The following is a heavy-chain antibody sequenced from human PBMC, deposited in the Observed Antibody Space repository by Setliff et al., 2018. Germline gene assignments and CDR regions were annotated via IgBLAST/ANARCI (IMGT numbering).Heavy chain of an antibody. CDR3: AGTPARGTTWLSPFDY. Sequence: SETLSLTCDVSGYSISSGYCWGWIRQPPGKGLEWIGSIHSSGTTNYNPSLKSRATISIDKSKNHFSLRVTSVTAADTAVYFCAGTPARGTTWLSPFDYWGQGIQVTVSS. D-gene: IGHD3-9*01. CDR1: GYSISSGYC. J-gene: IGHJ4*02. V-gene: IGHV4-38-2*01. CDR2: IHSSGTT.